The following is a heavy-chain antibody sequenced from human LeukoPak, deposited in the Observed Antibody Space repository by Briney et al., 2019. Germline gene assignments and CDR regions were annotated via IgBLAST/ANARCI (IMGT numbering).Heavy chain of an antibody. Sequence: QAGGSLRLSCAASGFTFSSYWMHWVRQAPGEGLVWVSRINSDGSSTSYADSVKGRFTISRDNAKNTLYLQMNSLRAEDTAVYYCARSTIFGVEIDYWGQGTLVTVSS. V-gene: IGHV3-74*01. CDR3: ARSTIFGVEIDY. D-gene: IGHD3-3*01. J-gene: IGHJ4*02. CDR1: GFTFSSYW. CDR2: INSDGSST.